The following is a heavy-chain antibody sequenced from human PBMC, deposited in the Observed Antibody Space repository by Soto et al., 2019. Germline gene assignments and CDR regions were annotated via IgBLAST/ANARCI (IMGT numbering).Heavy chain of an antibody. CDR2: IDWDDDK. CDR1: GFSLSTSGMC. J-gene: IGHJ4*02. V-gene: IGHV2-70*01. CDR3: ARISTLYYSSCYFYDY. Sequence: TLTRTCTFSGFSLSTSGMCVSWIRQPPGKALEWLALIDWDDDKYYSTSLKTRLTISKDTSKNQVVLTMTNMDPVDTATYYCARISTLYYSSCYFYDYWCQGTTVTVSS. D-gene: IGHD3-22*01.